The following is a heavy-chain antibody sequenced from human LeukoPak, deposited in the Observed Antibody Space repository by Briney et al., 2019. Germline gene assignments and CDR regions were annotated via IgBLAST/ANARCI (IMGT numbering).Heavy chain of an antibody. CDR1: GFTFSSYS. V-gene: IGHV3-21*06. CDR3: ARHLSGVTGYTYGRGIDY. J-gene: IGHJ4*02. D-gene: IGHD5-18*01. Sequence: PGGSLRLSCAASGFTFSSYSMNWVRQAPGKGLEWVSFISSSSTYIYYADSLKGRFTISRDNAKNSLYLQMNSLSAEDTAVYYCARHLSGVTGYTYGRGIDYWGQGTLVTVSS. CDR2: ISSSSTYI.